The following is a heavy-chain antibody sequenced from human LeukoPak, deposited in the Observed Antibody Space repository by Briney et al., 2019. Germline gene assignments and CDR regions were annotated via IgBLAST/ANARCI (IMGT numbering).Heavy chain of an antibody. V-gene: IGHV3-66*01. J-gene: IGHJ4*02. CDR1: GFTVSSNY. CDR3: ATVTSVSFDH. Sequence: GGSLRLSCAASGFTVSSNYMTWVRQAPGKGLEWVSVIYSGGTTYYADSVKGRFTISRDNSKNTLYLQVNSLRAEDTAVYYCATVTSVSFDHWGQGTLVTVSS. CDR2: IYSGGTT. D-gene: IGHD1-14*01.